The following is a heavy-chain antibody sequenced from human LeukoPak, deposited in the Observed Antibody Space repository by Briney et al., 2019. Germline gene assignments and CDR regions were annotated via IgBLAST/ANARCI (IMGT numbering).Heavy chain of an antibody. Sequence: SETLSLTCAVYGGSFSGYYRSWIRQPPGKGLEWIGEINHSGSTNYNPSLKSRVTISVDTSKNQFSLKLSSVTAADTAVYYCARALIVVVVFDYWGQGTLVTVSS. CDR1: GGSFSGYY. CDR2: INHSGST. D-gene: IGHD2-15*01. J-gene: IGHJ4*02. CDR3: ARALIVVVVFDY. V-gene: IGHV4-34*01.